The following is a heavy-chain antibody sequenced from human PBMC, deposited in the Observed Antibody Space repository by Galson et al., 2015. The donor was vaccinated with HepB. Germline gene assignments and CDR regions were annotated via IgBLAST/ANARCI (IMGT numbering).Heavy chain of an antibody. D-gene: IGHD5-24*01. V-gene: IGHV3-23*01. Sequence: SLRLSCAASGFTFSSYAMSWVRQAPGKGLEWVSAISGSGGSTYYADSVKGRFTISRDNSKNTLYLQMNSLRAEDTAVYYCAKDRTRWLQPCGFDYWGQGTLVTVSS. J-gene: IGHJ4*02. CDR1: GFTFSSYA. CDR2: ISGSGGST. CDR3: AKDRTRWLQPCGFDY.